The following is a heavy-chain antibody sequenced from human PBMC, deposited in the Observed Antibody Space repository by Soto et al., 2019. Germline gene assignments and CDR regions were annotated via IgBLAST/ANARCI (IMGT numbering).Heavy chain of an antibody. J-gene: IGHJ5*02. V-gene: IGHV4-39*01. CDR1: GGSISSSSYY. D-gene: IGHD7-27*01. Sequence: QLQLQESGPGLVKPSETLSLTCTVSGGSISSSSYYWGWIRQPPGKGLEWIGSIYYSGSTYYNPSLKSRITISVDKSKNQFSLKLSSVTAADTAVYYCAITGTLITVNWFDPWGQGTLVTVSS. CDR2: IYYSGST. CDR3: AITGTLITVNWFDP.